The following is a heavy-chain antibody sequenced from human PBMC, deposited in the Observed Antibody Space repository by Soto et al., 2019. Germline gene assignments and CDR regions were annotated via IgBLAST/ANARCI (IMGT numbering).Heavy chain of an antibody. J-gene: IGHJ4*02. CDR3: ARGKGVLRSFGCLPRDFDY. CDR1: GGSGSGCY. CDR2: INHRGST. Sequence: SETLSLTCAVYGGSGSGCYWSWSRQPPGKGLEGIGEINHRGSTNYNPSLKSRVTISVDTSKNQFSLKLSSVTAADTAVYSCARGKGVLRSFGCLPRDFDYCRQGLLVTVSS. V-gene: IGHV4-34*01. D-gene: IGHD3-9*01.